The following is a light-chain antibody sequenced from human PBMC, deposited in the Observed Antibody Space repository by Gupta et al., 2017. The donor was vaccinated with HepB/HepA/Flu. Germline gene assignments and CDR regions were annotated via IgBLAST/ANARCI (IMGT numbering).Light chain of an antibody. CDR2: GAD. J-gene: IGKJ1*01. CDR1: ETFRND. V-gene: IGKV3-15*01. CDR3: HQDYTWPQT. Sequence: EIVLPQLQAPLSVFPGERATLPCRATETFRNDLAWFQQKPGQSPRLLIYGADIRATGVSARFSGSGSGTDFTLTISRLQSDDCAVYYCHQDYTWPQTFGQGTKVELK.